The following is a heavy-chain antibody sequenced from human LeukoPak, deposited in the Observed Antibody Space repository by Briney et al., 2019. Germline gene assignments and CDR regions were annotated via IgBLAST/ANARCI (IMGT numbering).Heavy chain of an antibody. Sequence: PGGSLRLSCATSGFTFSNYEMSWVRQTPGKGLEWVSYISSSGSSTYYADSVKGRFTISRDNAKSSLCLQMDSLRAGDTAVYYCAREDGSQLDYWGRGTPVTVSS. V-gene: IGHV3-48*03. D-gene: IGHD1-26*01. CDR1: GFTFSNYE. CDR3: AREDGSQLDY. J-gene: IGHJ4*02. CDR2: ISSSGSST.